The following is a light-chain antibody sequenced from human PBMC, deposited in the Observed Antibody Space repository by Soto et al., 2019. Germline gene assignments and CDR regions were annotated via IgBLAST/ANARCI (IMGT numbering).Light chain of an antibody. V-gene: IGKV1-5*03. J-gene: IGKJ1*01. Sequence: DIQMAQSPSALSASVGDRVTITCRASQSISSWLAWYQQKPGKAPKLLIYKASSLESGVPSRFSGSGSWTEFTLTISSLQPDDFATYYCQQYNSYRTFGQGTKVDIK. CDR3: QQYNSYRT. CDR1: QSISSW. CDR2: KAS.